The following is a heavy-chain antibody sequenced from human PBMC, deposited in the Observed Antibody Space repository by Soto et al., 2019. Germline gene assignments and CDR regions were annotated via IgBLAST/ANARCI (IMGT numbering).Heavy chain of an antibody. Sequence: PGGSLRLSCAASGFTFSSYAMSWVRQAPGKGLEWVSAISGSGGSTYYADSVKGRFTISRDNSKNTLYLQMNSLRAEVTAVYYCARDLAGYYRMDVWGQGTTVTVSS. CDR3: ARDLAGYYRMDV. CDR2: ISGSGGST. V-gene: IGHV3-23*01. CDR1: GFTFSSYA. D-gene: IGHD3-16*01. J-gene: IGHJ6*02.